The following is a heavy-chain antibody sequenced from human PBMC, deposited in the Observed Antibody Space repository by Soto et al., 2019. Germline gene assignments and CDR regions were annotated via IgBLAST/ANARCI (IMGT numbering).Heavy chain of an antibody. CDR2: ISYDGSHK. CDR1: GLTFSTFA. D-gene: IGHD6-19*01. CDR3: AKDGSTYSSGWYKYFGH. Sequence: QVQLVESGGGVVQPGRSLRLSCAASGLTFSTFAMHWVRQAPGKGLEWVAVISYDGSHKDYADSVKGRFTISRDESKNTMYLQMDSLRADDTAVYFCAKDGSTYSSGWYKYFGHWGQGTLVTVSS. J-gene: IGHJ4*02. V-gene: IGHV3-30*18.